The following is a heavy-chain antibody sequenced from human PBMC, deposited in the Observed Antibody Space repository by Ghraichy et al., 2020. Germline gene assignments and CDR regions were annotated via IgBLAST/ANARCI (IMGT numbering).Heavy chain of an antibody. CDR2: ITSSGGST. V-gene: IGHV3-23*01. CDR3: AKGMDSSSWYAFDY. D-gene: IGHD6-13*01. Sequence: GESLNISCAASGFTFSSYAMSWVRQAPGKGLEWVSGITSSGGSTYFADSVKGRFTISRDNSKNTLYLQMNSLRAEDTALYYCAKGMDSSSWYAFDYWGQGTLVTVSS. J-gene: IGHJ4*02. CDR1: GFTFSSYA.